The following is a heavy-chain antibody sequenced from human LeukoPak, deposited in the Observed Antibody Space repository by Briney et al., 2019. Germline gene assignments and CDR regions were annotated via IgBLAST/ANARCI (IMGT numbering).Heavy chain of an antibody. CDR3: AKDHYGGNSAPST. J-gene: IGHJ5*02. CDR1: GFTSTNYA. CDR2: LIGSSGST. V-gene: IGHV3-23*01. D-gene: IGHD4-23*01. Sequence: GGSLRLSCAASGFTSTNYAMNWVRQAPGKGLEWVSVLIGSSGSTDYADSVKGRFTISRDNSKNTLYLEVNSLRAEDTAVYYCAKDHYGGNSAPSTWGQGTLVTVSS.